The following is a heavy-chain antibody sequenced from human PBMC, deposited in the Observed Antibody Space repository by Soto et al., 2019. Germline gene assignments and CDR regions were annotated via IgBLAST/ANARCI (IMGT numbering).Heavy chain of an antibody. CDR3: ARVDTYDYYYSMDV. CDR2: VYSSGTT. CDR1: GLAVTSNY. Sequence: VQLAETGGGLIQPGGSLSLSCAASGLAVTSNYMSWVRQAPGKGLEWVSIVYSSGTTYYADSVKGRFTFSRDKSKNTIYLQMRNLRAEDTAVYYCARVDTYDYYYSMDVWGQGTTVTVSS. J-gene: IGHJ6*02. D-gene: IGHD5-18*01. V-gene: IGHV3-53*02.